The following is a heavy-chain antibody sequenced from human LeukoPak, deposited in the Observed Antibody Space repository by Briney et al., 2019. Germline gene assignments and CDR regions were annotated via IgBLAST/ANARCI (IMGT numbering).Heavy chain of an antibody. D-gene: IGHD5-24*01. CDR1: GGSISSYY. CDR3: ARDREMATIDTLYYYYYGMDV. Sequence: SETLSLTCTVSGGSISSYYWSWIRQPPGKGLEWIGYIYYSGSTNYNPSLKSRVTISVDTSKNQFSLKLSSVTAADTAVYYCARDREMATIDTLYYYYYGMDVWGQGTTVTVSS. J-gene: IGHJ6*02. CDR2: IYYSGST. V-gene: IGHV4-59*01.